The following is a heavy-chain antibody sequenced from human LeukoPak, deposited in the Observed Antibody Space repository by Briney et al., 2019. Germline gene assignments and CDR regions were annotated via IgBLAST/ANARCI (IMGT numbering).Heavy chain of an antibody. CDR1: GFTFISSG. V-gene: IGHV3-30*19. D-gene: IGHD6-6*01. CDR2: IFYDGSDK. J-gene: IGHJ3*01. Sequence: GGSLRLSCAASGFTFISSGMHWVRQAPGKGLEWVAFIFYDGSDKYYADSVKGRFPISRDNSKNTLYLQMNSLRTEDTAVYYCARPSHWGQGTMVTVSS. CDR3: ARPSH.